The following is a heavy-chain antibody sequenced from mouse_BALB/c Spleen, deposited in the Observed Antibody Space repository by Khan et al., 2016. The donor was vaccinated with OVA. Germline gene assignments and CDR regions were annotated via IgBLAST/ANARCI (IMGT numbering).Heavy chain of an antibody. J-gene: IGHJ3*01. Sequence: EVELVESGGGLVQPGGSLKLSCAASGFTFSTNAMSWVRQTPEKRLEWVATISSGGSYTYYVDSVKGRFTISRDNAKNNLYLQMSSLRSEDTAMYYCARHAGFITPAWFAYWGQGTLVTVSA. CDR3: ARHAGFITPAWFAY. V-gene: IGHV5-9-3*01. D-gene: IGHD1-2*01. CDR2: ISSGGSYT. CDR1: GFTFSTNA.